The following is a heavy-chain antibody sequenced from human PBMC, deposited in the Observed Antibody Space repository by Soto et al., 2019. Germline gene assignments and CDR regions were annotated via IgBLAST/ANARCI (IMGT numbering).Heavy chain of an antibody. CDR3: ARGSGIAVAGTGYYYYGMDV. D-gene: IGHD6-19*01. CDR2: INHSGST. J-gene: IGHJ6*02. Sequence: SETLSLTCAVYGGSFSGYYWSWIRQNPGKGLEWIGEINHSGSTNYNPSLKSRVTISVDTSKNQFSLKLSSVTAADTAVYYCARGSGIAVAGTGYYYYGMDVWGQGTTVTVYS. CDR1: GGSFSGYY. V-gene: IGHV4-34*01.